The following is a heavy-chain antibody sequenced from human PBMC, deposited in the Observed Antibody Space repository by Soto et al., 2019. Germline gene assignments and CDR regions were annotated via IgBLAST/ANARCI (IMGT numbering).Heavy chain of an antibody. CDR1: GFTFSSYW. Sequence: EVQLVESGGGLVQPGGSLRLSCVASGFTFSSYWMYWVRQAPGKGLVWVSRINSDGSSTSYEGYVKGRFTISRDNAKNTRNLRMNSLRAEDTAVYYCVRTSLVVAAATREDYWGQGTLVTVSS. CDR3: VRTSLVVAAATREDY. D-gene: IGHD2-15*01. CDR2: INSDGSST. V-gene: IGHV3-74*01. J-gene: IGHJ4*02.